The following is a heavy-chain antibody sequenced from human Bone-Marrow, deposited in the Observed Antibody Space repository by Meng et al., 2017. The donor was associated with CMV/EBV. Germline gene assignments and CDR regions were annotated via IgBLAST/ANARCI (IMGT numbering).Heavy chain of an antibody. V-gene: IGHV3-64*02. CDR3: AKGPTDFWSGYYIVS. J-gene: IGHJ5*02. Sequence: GGSLRLSCAASGFTFSSYAMHWVRQAPGKGLEYVSAISSNGGSTYYADSVKGRFTISRDNSKNTLYLQMNSLRAEDTAVYYCAKGPTDFWSGYYIVSWGQGTLVTVSS. D-gene: IGHD3-3*01. CDR1: GFTFSSYA. CDR2: ISSNGGST.